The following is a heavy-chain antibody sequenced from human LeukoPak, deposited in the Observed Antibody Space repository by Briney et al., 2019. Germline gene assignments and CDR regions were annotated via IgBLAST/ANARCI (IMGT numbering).Heavy chain of an antibody. Sequence: GGSLRLSCAASGFTFSDYYMSWIRQAPGKGLEWVSYISSGGSTIYYADSVKGRFTISRDNAQNSLYLQMNSLRAEDTAVYYCARDQVSSWYVGVYGWFDPWGQGTLVTVSS. CDR2: ISSGGSTI. J-gene: IGHJ5*02. D-gene: IGHD6-13*01. V-gene: IGHV3-11*01. CDR1: GFTFSDYY. CDR3: ARDQVSSWYVGVYGWFDP.